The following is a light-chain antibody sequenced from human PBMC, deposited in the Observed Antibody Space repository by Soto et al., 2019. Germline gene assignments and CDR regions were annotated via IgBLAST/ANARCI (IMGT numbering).Light chain of an antibody. CDR2: ENN. Sequence: QSVLTQPPSVSAAPVQKVTISCSGSSSNIGNNYVSWYQQLPGTAPKLLIYENNKRPSGIPDRFSGSKSGTSATLGITGLQTGDEADYYCGTWDSSLIAGGVFGTGTKVTVL. J-gene: IGLJ1*01. V-gene: IGLV1-51*02. CDR3: GTWDSSLIAGGV. CDR1: SSNIGNNY.